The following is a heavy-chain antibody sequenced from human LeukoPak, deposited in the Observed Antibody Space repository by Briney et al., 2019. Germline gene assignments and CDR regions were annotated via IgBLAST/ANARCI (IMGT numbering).Heavy chain of an antibody. J-gene: IGHJ4*02. CDR2: ISYDGSNK. V-gene: IGHV3-30*18. CDR3: AKEMVRGAIGPLDY. CDR1: GFTFSSYG. Sequence: PGRSLRLSCAAAGFTFSSYGMHWVRQAPGKGLAWVAVISYDGSNKYYADSVKGRFTISRDNSKNTLYLQMNSLRAEDTAVYYCAKEMVRGAIGPLDYWGQGTLVTVSS. D-gene: IGHD3-10*01.